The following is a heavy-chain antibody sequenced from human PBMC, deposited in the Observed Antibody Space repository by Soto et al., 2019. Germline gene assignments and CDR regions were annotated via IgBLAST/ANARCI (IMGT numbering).Heavy chain of an antibody. CDR2: IIPILGIA. CDR3: ARDQCPRQWLTPDAFDI. Sequence: GASVKVSCKASGGTFSSYTISWVRQAPGQGLEWMGRIIPILGIANYAQKFQGRVTITADKSTSTAYMELSSLRSEDTAVYYCARDQCPRQWLTPDAFDIWGQGTMVTVS. D-gene: IGHD6-19*01. CDR1: GGTFSSYT. V-gene: IGHV1-69*04. J-gene: IGHJ3*02.